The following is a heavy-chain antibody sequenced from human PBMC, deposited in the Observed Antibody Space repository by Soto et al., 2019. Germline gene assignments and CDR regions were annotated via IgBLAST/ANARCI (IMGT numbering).Heavy chain of an antibody. Sequence: GGSLRLSCAASGFTFSSYAMSWVRQAPGKGLEWVSAISGSGGSTYYADSVKGRFTISRDNSKNTLYLQMNSLRAEDTAVYYCAKTLPLAELRFLEWLGWFDPWGQGTLVTVSS. V-gene: IGHV3-23*01. CDR1: GFTFSSYA. CDR3: AKTLPLAELRFLEWLGWFDP. CDR2: ISGSGGST. J-gene: IGHJ5*02. D-gene: IGHD3-3*01.